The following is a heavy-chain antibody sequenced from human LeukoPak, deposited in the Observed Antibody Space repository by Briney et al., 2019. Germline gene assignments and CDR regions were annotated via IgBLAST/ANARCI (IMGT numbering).Heavy chain of an antibody. D-gene: IGHD3-10*01. CDR2: ISYDGSNK. CDR1: GFTFSTYT. Sequence: PGGSLRLSCAASGFTFSTYTMNWVRQAPGKGLEWVAVISYDGSNKYYADSVKGRFTISRDNSKNTLYLQMNSLRAEDTAVHYCAKDAAMVRGVPDYWGQGTLVTVSS. J-gene: IGHJ4*02. CDR3: AKDAAMVRGVPDY. V-gene: IGHV3-30*18.